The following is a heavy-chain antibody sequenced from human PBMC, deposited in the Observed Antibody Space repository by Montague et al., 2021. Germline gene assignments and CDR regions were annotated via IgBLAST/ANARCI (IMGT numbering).Heavy chain of an antibody. D-gene: IGHD3-10*01. CDR1: GDSVSSNSAA. CDR3: TSSITVVRGLLFGP. V-gene: IGHV6-1*01. Sequence: CAISGDSVSSNSAAWNWIRQSPSRGLEWLGRTYCRSKWYYDYAVSVESRITIHPDTSKNQFSLQLNSVTPEDTAVYYCTSSITVVRGLLFGPWGQGTLVTVSS. CDR2: TYCRSKWYY. J-gene: IGHJ5*02.